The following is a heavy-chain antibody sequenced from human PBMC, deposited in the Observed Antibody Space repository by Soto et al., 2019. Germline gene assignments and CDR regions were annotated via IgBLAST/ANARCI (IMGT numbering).Heavy chain of an antibody. CDR3: ARVLRGSKNWSDP. D-gene: IGHD3-16*01. Sequence: QVQLVQSGAEVKKPGASVKVSCKASGYTFTSYYMHWVRQAPGQGLEWMGIINPSGGSTSYAQKDHRRVTMPRGTSTRTVYMELGRLRSEDTAVYYCARVLRGSKNWSDPWGQGTMVTVSS. V-gene: IGHV1-46*03. CDR2: INPSGGST. CDR1: GYTFTSYY. J-gene: IGHJ5*02.